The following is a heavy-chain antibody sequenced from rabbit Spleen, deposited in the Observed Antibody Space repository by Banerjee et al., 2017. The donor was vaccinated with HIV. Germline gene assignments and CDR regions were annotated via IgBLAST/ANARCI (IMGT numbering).Heavy chain of an antibody. V-gene: IGHV1S40*01. J-gene: IGHJ4*01. CDR3: ARDGAGGSYFAL. D-gene: IGHD8-1*01. CDR2: IYAGSSDST. CDR1: GFSFNSGYD. Sequence: QSLEESGGGLVKPGASLTLTCKASGFSFNSGYDMCWVRQAPGKGLEWIACIYAGSSDSTWYASWAKGRFTISKTSSTTVTLQMTSLTAADTATYFCARDGAGGSYFALWGPGTLVTVS.